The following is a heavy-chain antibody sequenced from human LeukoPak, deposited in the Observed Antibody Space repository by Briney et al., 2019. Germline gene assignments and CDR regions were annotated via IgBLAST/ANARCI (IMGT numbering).Heavy chain of an antibody. CDR1: GYSFTSYW. V-gene: IGHV5-51*01. D-gene: IGHD5-18*01. CDR3: ARDRGGGYSYGYGEDYYYYGMDV. J-gene: IGHJ6*02. CDR2: IYPDDSDT. Sequence: GESLKISCKGSGYSFTSYWIGWVRQLPGKGLEWMGIIYPDDSDTRYSPSFQDQVTISADKSISTVYLQWSSLKASDTAMYYCARDRGGGYSYGYGEDYYYYGMDVWGQGTTVTVSS.